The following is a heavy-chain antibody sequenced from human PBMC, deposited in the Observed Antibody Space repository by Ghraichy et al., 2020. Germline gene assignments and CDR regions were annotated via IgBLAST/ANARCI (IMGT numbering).Heavy chain of an antibody. V-gene: IGHV3-7*01. CDR2: IKQDGSEK. CDR3: AREYCSSTSCYPYYYYYMDV. CDR1: GFTFSSYW. Sequence: GGSLRLSCAASGFTFSSYWMSWVRQAPGKGLEWVANIKQDGSEKYYVDSVKGRFTISRDNAKNSLYLQMNSLRAEDTAVYYCAREYCSSTSCYPYYYYYMDVWGKGTTVTVSS. J-gene: IGHJ6*03. D-gene: IGHD2-2*01.